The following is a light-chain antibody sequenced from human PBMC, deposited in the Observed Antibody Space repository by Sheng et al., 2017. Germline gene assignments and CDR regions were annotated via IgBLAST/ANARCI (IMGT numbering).Light chain of an antibody. V-gene: IGLV3-27*01. Sequence: SYELTQPSSVSVSPGQTARITCSGYVLARKFARWFQQKPGQAPLLLIFKDTERPSAIPERFSGSTSGTTVTLTISGAHVEDEAVYYCYSAADNSLRVFGGGTKLTVL. CDR1: VLARKF. CDR2: KDT. J-gene: IGLJ3*02. CDR3: YSAADNSLRV.